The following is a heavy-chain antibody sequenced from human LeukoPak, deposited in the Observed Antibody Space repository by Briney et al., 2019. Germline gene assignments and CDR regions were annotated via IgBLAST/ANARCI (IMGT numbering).Heavy chain of an antibody. CDR2: LRTDGSRT. CDR1: GFTFNNYR. D-gene: IGHD4-11*01. CDR3: SRDHPGSNSLDS. J-gene: IGHJ4*02. Sequence: GGSLRLSCVASGFTFNNYRMHWVRQAPGKGLEWVSRLRTDGSRTDYADSVKGRFTISRDNTKNTVYLQMNSLRGEDTATYYCSRDHPGSNSLDSWGQGTLVTVSS. V-gene: IGHV3-74*01.